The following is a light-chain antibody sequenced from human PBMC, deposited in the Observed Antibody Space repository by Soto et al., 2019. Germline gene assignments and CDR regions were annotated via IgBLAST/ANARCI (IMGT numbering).Light chain of an antibody. CDR1: QNIRNN. J-gene: IGKJ1*01. CDR2: GAS. Sequence: EVVITQSPASLSVSPVERATLSCRASQNIRNNLAWYQQKPGQSPRLLISGASTREAGIPGRFSGSGSGTEFTLIISSLQSEDFAIYYCQQYNNWPPWTFGQGTKVDIK. CDR3: QQYNNWPPWT. V-gene: IGKV3-15*01.